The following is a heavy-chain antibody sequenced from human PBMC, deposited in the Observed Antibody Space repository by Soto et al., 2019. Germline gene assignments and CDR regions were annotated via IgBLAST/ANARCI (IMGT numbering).Heavy chain of an antibody. CDR2: MNQDGSET. J-gene: IGHJ4*02. Sequence: PGGSLRLSCAASGFTFSNYYMTWVRQAPGKGLEWLANMNQDGSETYYVDSVKGRFTISRDNAKSLLYLQMNSLRVEDTAVYYCAREIVAPGFFFYFDYGGQGSLVTVPS. CDR3: AREIVAPGFFFYFDY. D-gene: IGHD5-12*01. V-gene: IGHV3-7*05. CDR1: GFTFSNYY.